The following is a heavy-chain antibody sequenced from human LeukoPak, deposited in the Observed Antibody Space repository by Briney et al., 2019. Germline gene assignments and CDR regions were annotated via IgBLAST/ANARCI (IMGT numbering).Heavy chain of an antibody. CDR1: GGSISRSSYY. CDR2: IYYSGST. D-gene: IGHD1-26*01. CDR3: ARERGGSYGFSHWRYFDY. Sequence: SETLSLTCIVSGGSISRSSYYWGWIRQPPGKGLEWIGSIYYSGSTYYNPSLKSRVTISADTSKNQFSLKLSSVTAADTAVYYCARERGGSYGFSHWRYFDYWGQGTLVTVSS. J-gene: IGHJ4*02. V-gene: IGHV4-39*07.